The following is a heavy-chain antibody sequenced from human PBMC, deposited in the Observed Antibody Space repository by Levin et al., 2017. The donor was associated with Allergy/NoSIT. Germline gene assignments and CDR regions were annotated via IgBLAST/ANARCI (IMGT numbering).Heavy chain of an antibody. J-gene: IGHJ4*02. V-gene: IGHV3-9*01. CDR1: GFTFEYYG. CDR3: AKQDGSNWYRGRGYHFDK. Sequence: SLKISCAASGFTFEYYGMHWVRQAPGKGLEWVAGITWNSGLIAYADSVKGRFTISRDNAKNSLYVEMKSLRVDDTALYYCAKQDGSNWYRGRGYHFDKWGQGTLVTVSS. CDR2: ITWNSGLI. D-gene: IGHD1-26*01.